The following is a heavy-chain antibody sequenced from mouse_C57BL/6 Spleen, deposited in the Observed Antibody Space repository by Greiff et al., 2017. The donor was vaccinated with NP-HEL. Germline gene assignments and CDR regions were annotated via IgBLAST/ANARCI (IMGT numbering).Heavy chain of an antibody. V-gene: IGHV1-19*01. CDR2: INPYNGGT. J-gene: IGHJ2*01. CDR1: GYTFTDYY. D-gene: IGHD1-1*01. CDR3: ARPDYGSSPYYFDY. Sequence: EVQLQQSGPVLVKPGASVKMSCKASGYTFTDYYMNWVKQSHGKSLEWIGVINPYNGGTSYNQKFKGKATLTVDKSSSTAYMELNSLTSEDSAVYYCARPDYGSSPYYFDYWGQGTTLTVSS.